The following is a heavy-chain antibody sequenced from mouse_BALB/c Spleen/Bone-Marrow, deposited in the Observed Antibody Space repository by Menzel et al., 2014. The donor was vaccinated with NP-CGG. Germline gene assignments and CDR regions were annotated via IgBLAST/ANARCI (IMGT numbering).Heavy chain of an antibody. CDR3: ARNANWLFTY. CDR1: GYDFTSYL. V-gene: IGHV1-54*01. CDR2: INPGSGGS. D-gene: IGHD4-1*01. Sequence: QVQLQQSGAEVVGPGTSVKVSCKASGYDFTSYLIEWIKQRPGQGLEWIGVINPGSGGSNYNEKFTGKATLTVDKSSSTAYMQLSSLTSDDSAVYFCARNANWLFTYWGQGTLVTVSA. J-gene: IGHJ3*01.